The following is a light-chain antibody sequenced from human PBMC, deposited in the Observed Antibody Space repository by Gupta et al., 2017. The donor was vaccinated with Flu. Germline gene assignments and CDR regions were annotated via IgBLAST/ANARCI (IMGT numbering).Light chain of an antibody. CDR2: LVS. V-gene: IGKV2-30*01. CDR3: MQGAQWPWA. J-gene: IGKJ1*01. CDR1: QGLVYSDGNTY. Sequence: DVVMTQSPLSLAVTLGQPASISCRSSQGLVYSDGNTYFHWFQQRPGQSPRRLIHLVSYRESGVPDRFSGSGSGTDFTLKISRVEAEDVGVYYCMQGAQWPWAFGQGTKVEIK.